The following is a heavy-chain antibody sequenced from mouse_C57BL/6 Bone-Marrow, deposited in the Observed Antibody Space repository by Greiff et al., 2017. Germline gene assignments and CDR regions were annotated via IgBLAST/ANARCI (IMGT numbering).Heavy chain of an antibody. CDR2: IYPGNSDT. V-gene: IGHV1-5*01. Sequence: EVQLQQSGTVLARPGASVKMSCKTSGYTFTSYWMHWVKQRPGQGREWIGAIYPGNSDTSYNQKFKGKGKLTAVTSASTAYMELSSLTNEDSAVYYCTRDHGAFDVWGTGTTVTVSS. CDR1: GYTFTSYW. D-gene: IGHD1-1*01. CDR3: TRDHGAFDV. J-gene: IGHJ1*03.